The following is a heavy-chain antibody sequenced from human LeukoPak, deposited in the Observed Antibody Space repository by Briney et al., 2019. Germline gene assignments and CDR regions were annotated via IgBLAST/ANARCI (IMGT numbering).Heavy chain of an antibody. V-gene: IGHV1-2*02. J-gene: IGHJ5*02. CDR3: ARGVGSPNWFDP. D-gene: IGHD2-8*01. CDR2: INPNTGGT. CDR1: GYTFSAYY. Sequence: GASVKVSCKGSGYTFSAYYMHWARQAPGQGLEWMGWINPNTGGTNYAQKFQGRVTITRDTSISTDYMELSSLRSDDTAVYYCARGVGSPNWFDPWGQGTLVTVSS.